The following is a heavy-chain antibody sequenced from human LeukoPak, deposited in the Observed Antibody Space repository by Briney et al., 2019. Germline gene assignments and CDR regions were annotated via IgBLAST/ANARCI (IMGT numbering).Heavy chain of an antibody. D-gene: IGHD3-22*01. J-gene: IGHJ5*02. CDR1: GGSISSGGYY. Sequence: PSQTLSLTCTVSGGSISSGGYYWSWIRQHPGKGLEWIGYIYYSGSTYYNPSLKSRVTISVDTSKNQFSLKLSSVTAADTAVYYCARDGETITMTSTGNWFDPWGQGTLVTVSS. CDR2: IYYSGST. CDR3: ARDGETITMTSTGNWFDP. V-gene: IGHV4-31*03.